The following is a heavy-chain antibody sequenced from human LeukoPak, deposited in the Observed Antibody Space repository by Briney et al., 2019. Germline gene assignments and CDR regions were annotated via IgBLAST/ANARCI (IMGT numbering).Heavy chain of an antibody. Sequence: GGSLRLSCAASGFTFSSYGMHWVRQAPGKGLEWVAVIWYGGSNKYYADSVKGRFTISRDNSKNTLYLQMNSLRAEDTAVYYCAKSTVSSSWSPFDYWGQGTLVTVSS. D-gene: IGHD6-13*01. CDR3: AKSTVSSSWSPFDY. CDR2: IWYGGSNK. J-gene: IGHJ4*02. V-gene: IGHV3-30*02. CDR1: GFTFSSYG.